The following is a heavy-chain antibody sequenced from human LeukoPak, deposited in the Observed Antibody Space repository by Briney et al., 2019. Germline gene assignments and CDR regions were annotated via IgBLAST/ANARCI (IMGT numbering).Heavy chain of an antibody. CDR2: INPSGGST. CDR1: GYTFTNYY. V-gene: IGHV1-46*01. J-gene: IGHJ4*02. D-gene: IGHD5-12*01. CDR3: AREGEIGYDLSDY. Sequence: ASVKVSCKASGYTFTNYYMNWVRQAPGQGLEWMGIINPSGGSTSYAQKFQGRVTVTRDTSTSTVYMELSSLRSEDTAMFYCAREGEIGYDLSDYWGQGTLVTVSS.